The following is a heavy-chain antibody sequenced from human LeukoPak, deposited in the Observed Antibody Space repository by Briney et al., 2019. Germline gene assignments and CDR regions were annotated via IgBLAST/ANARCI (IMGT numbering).Heavy chain of an antibody. V-gene: IGHV4-4*07. J-gene: IGHJ4*02. CDR2: IYSGGST. CDR3: ARDFDF. Sequence: SETLSLTCTVSGGSTSDFYWSWIRQPAGKGLEWIGRIYSGGSTNYNPSLKSRVTMSVDTSKKQFSLNLGSVTAADTAVYYCARDFDFWGQGTLVTVSS. CDR1: GGSTSDFY.